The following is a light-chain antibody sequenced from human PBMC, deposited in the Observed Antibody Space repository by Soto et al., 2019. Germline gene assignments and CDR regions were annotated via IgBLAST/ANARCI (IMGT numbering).Light chain of an antibody. Sequence: QSVLTQPPSASGTPGQRVTISCSGSSSNIGSNYVSWYQQLPGTVPQLLIYRNSERPSGVPDRFSGSKSGTSASLAISGLRSEDEADYYCAAWDDSLSVVVFGGGTKLTVL. V-gene: IGLV1-47*01. J-gene: IGLJ2*01. CDR1: SSNIGSNY. CDR3: AAWDDSLSVVV. CDR2: RNS.